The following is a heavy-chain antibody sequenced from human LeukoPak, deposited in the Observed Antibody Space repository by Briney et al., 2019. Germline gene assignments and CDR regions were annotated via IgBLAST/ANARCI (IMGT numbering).Heavy chain of an antibody. Sequence: SETLSLTCTVSGGSISSSSYYWGWIRQPPGKGLEWIGSIYYSGSTYYNPSLKSRVTISVDTSKNQFSLKLSSVTAADTAVYYCARRSGSYTPKFDYWGQGTLVTVSS. J-gene: IGHJ4*02. D-gene: IGHD3-10*01. CDR2: IYYSGST. CDR3: ARRSGSYTPKFDY. V-gene: IGHV4-39*01. CDR1: GGSISSSSYY.